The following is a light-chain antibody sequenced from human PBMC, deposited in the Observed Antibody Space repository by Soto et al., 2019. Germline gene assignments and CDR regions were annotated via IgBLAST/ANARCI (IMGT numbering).Light chain of an antibody. J-gene: IGKJ1*01. CDR2: KAS. CDR1: QSIHNY. Sequence: DIQMTQSPSTLSASVGDRVTITCRASQSIHNYLAWYQQKPGKAPKPLIYKASTLESEVPSRFSGSGSGTEFTLSISSLQPDDFATYYCQQYESFPRTFGQGTKVEIK. V-gene: IGKV1-5*03. CDR3: QQYESFPRT.